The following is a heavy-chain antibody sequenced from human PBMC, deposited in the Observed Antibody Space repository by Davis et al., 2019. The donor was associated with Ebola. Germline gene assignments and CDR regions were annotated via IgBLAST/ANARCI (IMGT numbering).Heavy chain of an antibody. CDR1: GGSISSYY. CDR3: ARGDPGPQMDRYFDY. CDR2: INHSGST. J-gene: IGHJ4*02. Sequence: PSETLSLTCTVSGGSISSYYWSWIRQPPGKGLEWIGEINHSGSTNYNPSLKSRVTISVDTSKNQFSLKLSSVTAADTAVYYCARGDPGPQMDRYFDYWGQGTLVTVSS. V-gene: IGHV4-34*01. D-gene: IGHD5-24*01.